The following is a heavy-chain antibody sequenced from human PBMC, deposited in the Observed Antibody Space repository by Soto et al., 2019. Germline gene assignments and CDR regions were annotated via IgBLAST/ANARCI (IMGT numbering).Heavy chain of an antibody. D-gene: IGHD3-22*01. CDR1: GDSISTYY. J-gene: IGHJ4*02. Sequence: QVQLQESGPGLVKPSETLSLTCAVSGDSISTYYCMWIRQPPGKGLESIGYLYYGRSANYNPSLKSRVTLSVDSSTNQCSLTLSSMTAADTAVYYCALRSMAVVPEYWGQGTLVTVSS. V-gene: IGHV4-59*01. CDR3: ALRSMAVVPEY. CDR2: LYYGRSA.